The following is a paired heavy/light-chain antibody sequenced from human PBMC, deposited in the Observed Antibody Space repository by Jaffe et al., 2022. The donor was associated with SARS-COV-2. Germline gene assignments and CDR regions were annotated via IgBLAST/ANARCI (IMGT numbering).Heavy chain of an antibody. Sequence: QLQLQESGPGLVKPSETLSLTCTVSGGSSSSSSYYWGWIRQPPGKGLEWIGSIFHSGSTYYNPSLKSRVTTSVDTSRNQFSLRLSSVSAADTAVYYCARCLVKADAFDVWGQGTMVTVSS. CDR1: GGSSSSSSYY. V-gene: IGHV4-39*01. CDR2: IFHSGST. CDR3: ARCLVKADAFDV. D-gene: IGHD1-26*01. J-gene: IGHJ3*01.
Light chain of an antibody. Sequence: DIQLTQSPSFLSASVGDRVTITCRASQGISSYLAWYQQKPGKAPKLLIYAASTLQGGVPSRFSGSGSGTEFTLTISSLQPEDFATYYCQQLYTYPITFGQGTRLELK. CDR3: QQLYTYPIT. CDR2: AAS. J-gene: IGKJ5*01. V-gene: IGKV1-9*01. CDR1: QGISSY.